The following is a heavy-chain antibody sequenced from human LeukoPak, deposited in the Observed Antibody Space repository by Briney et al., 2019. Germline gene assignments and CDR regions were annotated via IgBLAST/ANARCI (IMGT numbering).Heavy chain of an antibody. CDR3: AKQFLETS. D-gene: IGHD1-14*01. Sequence: GGSLRLSCAASGFTFSSYAMTWVRRAPGKGLEWVSTINAVDTNTYYADSVKGRFTVSRDNSKNTLYLQMNSLRAEDTAVYYCAKQFLETSWGQGTLVTVSS. CDR1: GFTFSSYA. V-gene: IGHV3-23*01. CDR2: INAVDTNT. J-gene: IGHJ4*02.